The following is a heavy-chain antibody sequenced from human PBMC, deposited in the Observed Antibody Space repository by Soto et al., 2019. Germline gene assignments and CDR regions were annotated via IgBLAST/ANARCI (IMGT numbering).Heavy chain of an antibody. CDR2: IFYSGTA. J-gene: IGHJ5*02. CDR1: GDSISSGNHY. V-gene: IGHV4-30-4*01. Sequence: SETLSLTSTLSGDSISSGNHYWSWIRQPPGKGLEWIGYIFYSGTAYYNPSLKSRLTISVDTSKNQFSLKLSSVTAADTAVYYCARTDYGTADFDPWGQGSLVTVSS. CDR3: ARTDYGTADFDP. D-gene: IGHD3-10*01.